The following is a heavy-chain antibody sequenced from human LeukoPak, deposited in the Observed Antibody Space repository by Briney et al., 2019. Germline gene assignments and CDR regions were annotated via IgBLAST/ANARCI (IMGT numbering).Heavy chain of an antibody. J-gene: IGHJ3*02. V-gene: IGHV4-4*02. D-gene: IGHD1-26*01. CDR2: IYHSGST. CDR1: GGSISSSNW. Sequence: PSGTLSLTCAVSGGSISSSNWWSWVRQPPGKGLEWIGEIYHSGSTNYNPSLKSRVTISVDKSKNQFSLKLSSVTAADTAVYYCAREGGSYPRGAFDIWGQGTMVTVSS. CDR3: AREGGSYPRGAFDI.